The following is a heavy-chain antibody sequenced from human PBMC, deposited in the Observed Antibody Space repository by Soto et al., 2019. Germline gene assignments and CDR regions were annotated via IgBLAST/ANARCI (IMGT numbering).Heavy chain of an antibody. CDR2: INTDGSDT. CDR1: GFIFSSEW. V-gene: IGHV3-74*01. J-gene: IGHJ4*02. CDR3: VRDRPGSQEYFDY. Sequence: EVQLVESGGGLAQPGGSLRLSCAASGFIFSSEWMGWVRQAPGKGLVWVSRINTDGSDTRYADSVKGRFTISRDNAKNTVYLQMNSLRAEDTGVYYCVRDRPGSQEYFDYWGQGNMVTVSS. D-gene: IGHD3-10*01.